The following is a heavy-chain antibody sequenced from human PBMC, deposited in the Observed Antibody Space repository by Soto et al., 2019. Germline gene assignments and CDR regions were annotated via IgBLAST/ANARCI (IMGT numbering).Heavy chain of an antibody. CDR3: ARAGSTWRYFFDY. J-gene: IGHJ4*02. CDR1: GGSISSYY. CDR2: VYYSGTT. V-gene: IGHV4-59*01. D-gene: IGHD6-13*01. Sequence: SETLSLTCTVSGGSISSYYWTWIRQPPGKGLEWVGYVYYSGTTYYNPSLQSRVTISVNTSKNQFSLKVKSVTAADTAIYYCARAGSTWRYFFDYWGQGSLVTVSS.